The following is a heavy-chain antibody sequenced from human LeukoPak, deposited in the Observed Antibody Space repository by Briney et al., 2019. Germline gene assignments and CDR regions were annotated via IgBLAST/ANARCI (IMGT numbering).Heavy chain of an antibody. CDR1: GYTFTGYY. J-gene: IGHJ4*02. Sequence: ASLKVSCKASGYTFTGYYMHWVRQAPGQGLEGMGWINPNSGDTNYAQKFQGRVTMTRDTSISTAYMELSRLRSDDTAVYYCARDLYARRFDYWGQGTLVTVSS. D-gene: IGHD3-16*01. CDR3: ARDLYARRFDY. CDR2: INPNSGDT. V-gene: IGHV1-2*02.